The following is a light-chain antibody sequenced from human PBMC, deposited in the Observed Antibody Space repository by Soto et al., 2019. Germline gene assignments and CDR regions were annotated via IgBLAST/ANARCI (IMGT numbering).Light chain of an antibody. J-gene: IGLJ2*01. CDR3: SSYTSSNSVI. V-gene: IGLV2-14*01. CDR1: SNDVGDYNY. CDR2: EVT. Sequence: QSVLTQPASVSGSPGQSITISCTGSSNDVGDYNYVSWYQQHPGKAPKLMIYEVTNRPSGVSNRFSGSKSGNTASLTISGLQAEDEADYYCSSYTSSNSVIFGGGTKVTVL.